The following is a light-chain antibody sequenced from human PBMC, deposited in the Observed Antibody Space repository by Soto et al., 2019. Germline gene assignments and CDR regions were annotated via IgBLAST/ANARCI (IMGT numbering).Light chain of an antibody. V-gene: IGLV2-14*03. CDR3: SSYTTSNTRQIV. Sequence: QSVLSQPGAVSGSPGQPITIPCTGTSSDVGGYNYVSWYQHHPGKAPKLMIFDVSSRPSGVSNRFSGSKSGNTASLAISGLQPEDEADYYCSSYTTSNTRQIVFGTGTKVTVL. CDR2: DVS. CDR1: SSDVGGYNY. J-gene: IGLJ1*01.